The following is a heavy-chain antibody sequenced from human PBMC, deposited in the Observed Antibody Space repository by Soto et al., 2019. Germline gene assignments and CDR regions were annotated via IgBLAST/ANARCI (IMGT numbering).Heavy chain of an antibody. CDR2: IDPSDSYT. CDR1: GYSFTSYW. Sequence: GESLKISCKGSGYSFTSYWISWVRQMPGKGLEWMGRIDPSDSYTNYSPSFQGHVTISADKSISTAYLQWSSLKASDTAMYYCARAGYSSGPPHQNWFDPWGQGTLVTVSS. J-gene: IGHJ5*02. D-gene: IGHD6-19*01. V-gene: IGHV5-10-1*01. CDR3: ARAGYSSGPPHQNWFDP.